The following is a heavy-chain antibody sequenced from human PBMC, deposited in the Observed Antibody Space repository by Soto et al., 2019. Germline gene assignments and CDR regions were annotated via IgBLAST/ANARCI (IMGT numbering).Heavy chain of an antibody. V-gene: IGHV4-59*12. Sequence: SETLSLTCTVSRGSINNSYWTWIRQPPGKGLEWIGYIHYTGTTNHNPSLRGRVTISVDKSNNQFSLKLSSVTAADTAVYYCARVSGSYYYGMDVWGQGTTVTVSS. CDR1: RGSINNSY. CDR3: ARVSGSYYYGMDV. J-gene: IGHJ6*02. CDR2: IHYTGTT.